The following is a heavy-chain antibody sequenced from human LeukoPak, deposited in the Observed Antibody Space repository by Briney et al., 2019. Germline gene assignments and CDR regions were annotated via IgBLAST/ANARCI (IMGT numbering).Heavy chain of an antibody. CDR2: IKHDGSEK. Sequence: GGSLRLSCAASGFTFSRYWMSWVRQAPGKGLGWVAHIKHDGSEKDYVDSVKGRFTISRDNAKNSLYLQMNSLRAEDTAVYYCARDDIGTTDKWGQGTLVTVSS. CDR3: ARDDIGTTDK. J-gene: IGHJ4*02. D-gene: IGHD1-7*01. CDR1: GFTFSRYW. V-gene: IGHV3-7*01.